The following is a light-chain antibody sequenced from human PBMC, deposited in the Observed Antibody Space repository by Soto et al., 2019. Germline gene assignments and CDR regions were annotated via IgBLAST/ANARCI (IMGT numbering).Light chain of an antibody. CDR2: DAS. V-gene: IGKV3-11*01. Sequence: EIVLTQSPATLSLSPGERATLSCRASQSVRSDLAWYQQKPGQAPRLLIYDASNRATGIPARFSGSGSGTDFTLTISSLEPEDFAVYYCQQRSNWPITFGPGTKVDIK. CDR3: QQRSNWPIT. J-gene: IGKJ3*01. CDR1: QSVRSD.